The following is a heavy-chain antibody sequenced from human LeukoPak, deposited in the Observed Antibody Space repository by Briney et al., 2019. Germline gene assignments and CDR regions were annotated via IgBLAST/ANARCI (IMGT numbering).Heavy chain of an antibody. V-gene: IGHV5-51*01. CDR2: IYPGDPDI. CDR1: EYSFTSYW. CDR3: ARSGAPTYYYGSGSYPFDY. J-gene: IGHJ4*02. Sequence: GESLKISCKGSEYSFTSYWIGWVRQMPGKGLEWMGIIYPGDPDIRYRPSFEGQVNISADKSISTAYLQWSSLKASDTAMYYCARSGAPTYYYGSGSYPFDYWGQGTLVTVSS. D-gene: IGHD3-10*01.